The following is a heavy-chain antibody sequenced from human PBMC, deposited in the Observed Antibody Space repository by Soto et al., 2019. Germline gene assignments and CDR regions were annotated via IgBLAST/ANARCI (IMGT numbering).Heavy chain of an antibody. CDR1: GYTFTSYA. Sequence: QVQLVQSGAEVKKPGALVKVSCKASGYTFTSYAISWVRQAPGQGLEWMGWISAYNCNTPYAQKLQDTVTMTTDTTTTTAYMELRSLRSDDTAVYYCARNPPPKDYWGQGTLVTVSS. CDR3: ARNPPPKDY. CDR2: ISAYNCNT. J-gene: IGHJ4*02. V-gene: IGHV1-18*01.